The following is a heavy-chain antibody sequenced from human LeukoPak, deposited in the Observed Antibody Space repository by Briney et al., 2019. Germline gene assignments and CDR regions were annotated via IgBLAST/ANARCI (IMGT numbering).Heavy chain of an antibody. D-gene: IGHD2-2*01. CDR3: AKRGYCSSSTCHDDLDY. Sequence: GGSLRLSCAASGFTFTNYDIHWVRQAPGQGLEWVALIWYDGSDKYYADSVKGRFTISRDNSRNTLYLQMNSLRADDTAVYYCAKRGYCSSSTCHDDLDYWGQGTLVTVSS. J-gene: IGHJ4*02. CDR2: IWYDGSDK. CDR1: GFTFTNYD. V-gene: IGHV3-30*02.